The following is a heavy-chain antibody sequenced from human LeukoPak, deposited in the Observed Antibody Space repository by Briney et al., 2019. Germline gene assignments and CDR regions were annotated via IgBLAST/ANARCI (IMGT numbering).Heavy chain of an antibody. CDR1: GFTFSDYY. CDR3: AAVASSWYPFDY. Sequence: GGSLRLSCAASGFTFSDYYMSWIRQAPGKGLEWVSYISSSGSTIYYADSVKGRFTTSRDNAKNSLYLQMNSLRAEDTAVYYCAAVASSWYPFDYWGQGTLVTVSS. J-gene: IGHJ4*02. D-gene: IGHD6-13*01. V-gene: IGHV3-11*01. CDR2: ISSSGSTI.